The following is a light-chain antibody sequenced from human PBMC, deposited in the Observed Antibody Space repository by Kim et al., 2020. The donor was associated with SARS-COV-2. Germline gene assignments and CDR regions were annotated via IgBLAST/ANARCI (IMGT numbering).Light chain of an antibody. CDR3: QQYGSSPCT. CDR1: RSVSSNY. CDR2: DGS. J-gene: IGKJ2*02. V-gene: IGKV3-20*01. Sequence: SPGEWVSLSCWASRSVSSNYLAWYQQNPGQPPRLLIYDGSSRATGIPDRYRGGGSGTDFTLTITRLEPEDFAVYYCQQYGSSPCTFGQGTKLEI.